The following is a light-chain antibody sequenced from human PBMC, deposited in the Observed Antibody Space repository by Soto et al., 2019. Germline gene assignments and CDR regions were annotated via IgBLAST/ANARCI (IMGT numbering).Light chain of an antibody. CDR3: QQLNSYPLT. V-gene: IGKV1-9*01. CDR2: AAS. Sequence: QLTQFPSSLSAYVGDRVTITLRASQGVSSYLAWHQQKPGKAPKLLIYAASTLQSGVPSRFSGSGSGTEFTLTIICLQPEDFATYSCQQLNSYPLTFGGGTKVDI. CDR1: QGVSSY. J-gene: IGKJ4*01.